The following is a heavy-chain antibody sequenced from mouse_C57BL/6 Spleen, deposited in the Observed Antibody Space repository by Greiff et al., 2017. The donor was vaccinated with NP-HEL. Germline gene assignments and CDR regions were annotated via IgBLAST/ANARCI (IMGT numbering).Heavy chain of an antibody. D-gene: IGHD1-1*01. CDR1: GYTFTDYE. V-gene: IGHV1-15*01. J-gene: IGHJ4*01. CDR2: IDPETGGT. CDR3: TRSRYYGSRYYAMDY. Sequence: LVESGAELVRPGASVTLSCKASGYTFTDYEMHWVKQTPVHGLEWIGAIDPETGGTAYNQKFKGKAILTADKSSSTAYMELRSLTSEDSAVYYCTRSRYYGSRYYAMDYWGQGTSVTVS.